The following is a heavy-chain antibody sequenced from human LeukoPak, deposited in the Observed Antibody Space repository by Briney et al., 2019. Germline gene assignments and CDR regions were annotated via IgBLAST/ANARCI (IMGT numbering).Heavy chain of an antibody. D-gene: IGHD2-2*01. V-gene: IGHV1-2*02. J-gene: IGHJ4*02. CDR1: GYTFTGYY. Sequence: ASVKVSCKASGYTFTGYYMHWVRQAPGQGLEWMGWFSAYNGNTNYAQKFQGRVTMTRDMSTSTVYMELSSLRSEDTAVYYCARATKQDTSLIDYWGQGTLVTVSS. CDR2: FSAYNGNT. CDR3: ARATKQDTSLIDY.